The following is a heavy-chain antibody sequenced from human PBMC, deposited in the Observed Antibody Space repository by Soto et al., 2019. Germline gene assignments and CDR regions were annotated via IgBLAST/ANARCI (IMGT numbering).Heavy chain of an antibody. J-gene: IGHJ4*02. D-gene: IGHD2-15*01. CDR1: GFTFSTYA. CDR3: EKGARGQCGGSICYQFDS. V-gene: IGHV3-23*01. CDR2: IIGSGINT. Sequence: DVQLLESGGGLIHPAGSLRLSCAASGFTFSTYAMNWVRQVPGKGPEWVSSIIGSGINTYYTDSVKGRFTISRDNSKSPLDLQMNSVRVDDTAVYYCEKGARGQCGGSICYQFDSWGQGTLVTVDS.